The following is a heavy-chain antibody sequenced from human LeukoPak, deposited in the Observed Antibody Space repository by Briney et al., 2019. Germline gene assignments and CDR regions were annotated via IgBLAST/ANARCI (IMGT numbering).Heavy chain of an antibody. V-gene: IGHV3-23*01. CDR1: GFTFSSYA. CDR3: AKGTGRHPTYYDFWSGSYNWFDP. Sequence: GGSLTLSCVASGFTFSSYAMSWVRQAPGKGLEWVSAISGGGGSTYYADTVKGRFTISRDNSKNTLYVQTNSLRAEDTAIYYCAKGTGRHPTYYDFWSGSYNWFDPWGQGTLVTVSS. CDR2: ISGGGGST. D-gene: IGHD3-3*01. J-gene: IGHJ5*02.